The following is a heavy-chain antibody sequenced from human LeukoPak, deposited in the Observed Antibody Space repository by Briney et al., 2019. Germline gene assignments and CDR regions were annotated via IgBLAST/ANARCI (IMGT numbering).Heavy chain of an antibody. D-gene: IGHD5-12*01. J-gene: IGHJ4*02. CDR2: INGDESST. CDR1: AFTFSTYW. Sequence: RPGGSLRLSCAASAFTFSTYWMHWVRQVPGKGLEWVSRINGDESSTNYADSVKGRFTISRDNAKNSLYLQMNSLRAEDTAVYYCARDPVVATISGAPDYWGQGTLVTVSS. CDR3: ARDPVVATISGAPDY. V-gene: IGHV3-74*01.